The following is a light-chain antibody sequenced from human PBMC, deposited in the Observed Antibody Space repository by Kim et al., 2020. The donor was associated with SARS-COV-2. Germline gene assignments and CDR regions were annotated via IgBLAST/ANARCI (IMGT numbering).Light chain of an antibody. Sequence: DIVMTQSPLSLPVTPGEPASISCRSSQSLLHSNGYNYLDWYLQKPGQSPQLLIYLGSNRASGVPDRFSGSGSGTDFTPKISRVEAEDVGVYYCMQALQTPYTFGQGTKLEI. CDR1: QSLLHSNGYNY. CDR3: MQALQTPYT. CDR2: LGS. J-gene: IGKJ2*01. V-gene: IGKV2-28*01.